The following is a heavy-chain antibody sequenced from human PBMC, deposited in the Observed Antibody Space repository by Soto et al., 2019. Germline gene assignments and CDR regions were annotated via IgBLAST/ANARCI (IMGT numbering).Heavy chain of an antibody. V-gene: IGHV3-30*18. J-gene: IGHJ6*02. CDR3: AKRGDSSVYLSDDYYGMDV. Sequence: QVQLVESGGGVVQPGRSLRLSCAASGFGFNYYGMHWVRQAPGKGLEWVAVISYDGSNKYYADSVKGRFTISRDNSENTLQLKMNSLRAEDTAVYYFAKRGDSSVYLSDDYYGMDVWGQGTTVTVSS. D-gene: IGHD6-19*01. CDR1: GFGFNYYG. CDR2: ISYDGSNK.